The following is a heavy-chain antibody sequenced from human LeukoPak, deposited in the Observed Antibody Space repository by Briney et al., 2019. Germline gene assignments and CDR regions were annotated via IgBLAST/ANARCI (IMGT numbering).Heavy chain of an antibody. V-gene: IGHV3-23*01. D-gene: IGHD5-12*01. CDR1: GFTFSSYA. J-gene: IGHJ4*02. Sequence: PGGSLRLSCAASGFTFSSYAMSWVRQAPGKGLEWVSAISGSGGSTYYADSVKGRFTISRDNSKNTLYLQTNSRRAEDTAVYYCAKDRGLIVATILGYWGQGPLVTVSS. CDR2: ISGSGGST. CDR3: AKDRGLIVATILGY.